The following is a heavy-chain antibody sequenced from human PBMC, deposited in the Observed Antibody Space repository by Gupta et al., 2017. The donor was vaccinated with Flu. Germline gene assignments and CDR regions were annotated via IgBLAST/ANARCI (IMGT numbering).Heavy chain of an antibody. CDR3: ARDGAGAVVVRVYYYYYYMDV. D-gene: IGHD2-2*01. Sequence: QVQLVQSGAEVKKPGASVKVSCKASGYTFTGYYMHWVRQAPGQGLEWMGRINPNSGGTNYAQKFQGRVTMTRDTSISTAYMELSRLRSDDTAVYYCARDGAGAVVVRVYYYYYYMDVWGKGTTVTVSS. J-gene: IGHJ6*03. CDR2: INPNSGGT. CDR1: GYTFTGYY. V-gene: IGHV1-2*06.